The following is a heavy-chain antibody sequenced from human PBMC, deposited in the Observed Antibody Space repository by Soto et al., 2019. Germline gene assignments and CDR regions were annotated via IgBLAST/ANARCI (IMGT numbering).Heavy chain of an antibody. CDR1: GFTFSSYS. J-gene: IGHJ3*02. V-gene: IGHV3-48*02. CDR3: ARGGMTTVTTFIHAFDI. CDR2: VSSSSSTI. Sequence: PGGSLRLSCAASGFTFSSYSMNWVRQAPGKGLEWVSYVSSSSSTIYYADSVKGRFTISRDNAKNSLYLQMNSLRDEDTAVYYCARGGMTTVTTFIHAFDIWGQGTIVTVSS. D-gene: IGHD4-17*01.